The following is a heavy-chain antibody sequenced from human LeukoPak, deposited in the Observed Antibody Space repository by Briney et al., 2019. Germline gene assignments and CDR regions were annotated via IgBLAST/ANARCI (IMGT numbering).Heavy chain of an antibody. V-gene: IGHV4-61*02. CDR1: GGSISSGSYY. CDR2: IYTSGST. Sequence: SQTLSLTCTVSGGSISSGSYYWSWIRQPAGKGLEWIGRIYTSGSTNYNPSLKSRVTISVDTSKNQFSLKLSSVTAADTAVYYCARESRGGSGAFDIWGQGTMVTVSS. J-gene: IGHJ3*02. D-gene: IGHD3-16*01. CDR3: ARESRGGSGAFDI.